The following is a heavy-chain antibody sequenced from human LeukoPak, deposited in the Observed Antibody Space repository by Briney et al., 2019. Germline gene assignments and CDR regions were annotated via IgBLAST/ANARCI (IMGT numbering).Heavy chain of an antibody. CDR2: IYYSGST. Sequence: SETLSLTCTVSGDSISTYYWSWIRQPPGKGLEWVGYIYYSGSTNYNPSLKSRVTMSVDTSKNQFSLKLSSVTAADTAVYYCAGRSDSSGLYWGQGTLVTVSS. J-gene: IGHJ4*02. CDR3: AGRSDSSGLY. V-gene: IGHV4-59*08. D-gene: IGHD3-22*01. CDR1: GDSISTYY.